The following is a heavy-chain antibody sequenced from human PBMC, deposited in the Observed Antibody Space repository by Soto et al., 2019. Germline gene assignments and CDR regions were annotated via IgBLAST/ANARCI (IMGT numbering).Heavy chain of an antibody. V-gene: IGHV4-30-4*01. D-gene: IGHD3-22*01. CDR2: IYYSGST. CDR3: ARTYPYYYDSSGYFTGMDV. J-gene: IGHJ6*02. Sequence: QVQLQESGPGLVKPSQTLSLTCTVSGGSISSGDYYWSWIRQPPGKGLEWIGYIYYSGSTYYNPSLKSRVTISVDTSKNQFSLKLSSVTAADTAVYYCARTYPYYYDSSGYFTGMDVWGQGTTVTVSS. CDR1: GGSISSGDYY.